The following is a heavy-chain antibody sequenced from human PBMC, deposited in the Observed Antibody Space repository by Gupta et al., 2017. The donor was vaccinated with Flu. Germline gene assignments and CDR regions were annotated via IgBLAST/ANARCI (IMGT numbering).Heavy chain of an antibody. V-gene: IGHV3-21*01. D-gene: IGHD6-19*01. Sequence: KGLEWVSSISSSSSYIYYADSVKGRFTISRDNAKNSLYLQMNSLRAEDTAVYYCACITSTKGGSGWSKGWYYWGQETLVTVSS. CDR2: ISSSSSYI. CDR3: ACITSTKGGSGWSKGWYY. J-gene: IGHJ4*02.